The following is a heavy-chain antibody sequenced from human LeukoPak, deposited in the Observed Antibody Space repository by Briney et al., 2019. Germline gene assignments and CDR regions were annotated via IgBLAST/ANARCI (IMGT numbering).Heavy chain of an antibody. CDR3: AREMSPTDPFFDY. CDR2: MNPNSGGT. CDR1: GYTLTDYY. V-gene: IGHV1-2*02. Sequence: GASVKVSCKASGYTLTDYYIHWVRQAPGQGLEWMGWMNPNSGGTNFAQKFQGRVTMTRDTSISAVYMELSRLTSDDTAVYYCAREMSPTDPFFDYWGQGTSVPGSS. J-gene: IGHJ4*02.